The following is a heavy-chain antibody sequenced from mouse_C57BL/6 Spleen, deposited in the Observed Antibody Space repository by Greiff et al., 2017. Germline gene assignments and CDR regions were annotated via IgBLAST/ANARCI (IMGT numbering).Heavy chain of an antibody. CDR1: GYTFTSYG. Sequence: QVQLQQSGAELARPGASVKLSCKASGYTFTSYGISWVKQRTGQGLEWIGEIYPRSGNTYYNEKFKGKATLTADKSSSTAYVELRSLTSEDSAVYFCAWGPITKVVANYFDYWGQGTTLTVSS. CDR3: AWGPITKVVANYFDY. V-gene: IGHV1-81*01. D-gene: IGHD1-1*01. CDR2: IYPRSGNT. J-gene: IGHJ2*01.